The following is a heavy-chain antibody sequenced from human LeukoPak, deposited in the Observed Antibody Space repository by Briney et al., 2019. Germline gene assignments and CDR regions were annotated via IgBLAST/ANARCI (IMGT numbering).Heavy chain of an antibody. CDR1: GLKFSNTW. CDR2: IKSKTDGGTT. V-gene: IGHV3-15*01. Sequence: PGGSLRLSCAASGLKFSNTWMSWVRQAPGTGLEWVGRIKSKTDGGTTDYAAPVKGRFTISRDDSKTTLYLQMNSLKTEDTAVYYCTTYYYDNSGSKFDYWGQGTLVTVSS. J-gene: IGHJ4*02. CDR3: TTYYYDNSGSKFDY. D-gene: IGHD3-22*01.